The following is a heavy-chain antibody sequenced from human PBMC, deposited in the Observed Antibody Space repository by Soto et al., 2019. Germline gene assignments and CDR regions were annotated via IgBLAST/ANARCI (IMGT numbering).Heavy chain of an antibody. CDR2: IGSNGGST. CDR1: GFTFSTYA. Sequence: PGGSLRLSCAASGFTFSTYAMHWVRQAPGKGLEFVSAIGSNGGSTYYANSVKGRFTISRDNSKNTLYLQMGSLRAEDMAVYYCARGPNSITVAGRIVDYWGQGTLVTVSS. D-gene: IGHD6-19*01. CDR3: ARGPNSITVAGRIVDY. J-gene: IGHJ4*02. V-gene: IGHV3-64*01.